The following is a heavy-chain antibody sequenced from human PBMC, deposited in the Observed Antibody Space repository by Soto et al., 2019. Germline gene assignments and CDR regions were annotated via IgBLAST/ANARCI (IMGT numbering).Heavy chain of an antibody. Sequence: ASVKVSCKASGYTFTSYGMSWVRQAPGQGLEWMGWISAYNGNTNYAQKLQGRVTMTTDTSTSTAYMELRSLRSDDTAVYYCARGAYSKTYNWFDPWGQGTLVTVSS. CDR3: ARGAYSKTYNWFDP. CDR1: GYTFTSYG. D-gene: IGHD3-16*01. V-gene: IGHV1-18*04. CDR2: ISAYNGNT. J-gene: IGHJ5*02.